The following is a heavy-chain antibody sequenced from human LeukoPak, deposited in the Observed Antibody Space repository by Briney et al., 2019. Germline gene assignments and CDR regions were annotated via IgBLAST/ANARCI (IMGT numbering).Heavy chain of an antibody. CDR2: IYYSGST. CDR3: ARDPLSGAVAGGNFDY. V-gene: IGHV4-59*01. J-gene: IGHJ4*02. CDR1: GGSISSYC. D-gene: IGHD6-19*01. Sequence: SETLSLTCTVSGGSISSYCWSWIRQPPGKGLEWIGYIYYSGSTNYNPSLKSRVTISVDTSKNQFSLKLSSVTATDTAVYYCARDPLSGAVAGGNFDYWGQGTLVTVSS.